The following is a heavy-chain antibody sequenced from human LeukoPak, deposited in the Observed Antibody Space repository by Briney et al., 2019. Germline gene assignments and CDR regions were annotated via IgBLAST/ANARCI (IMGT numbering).Heavy chain of an antibody. V-gene: IGHV1-69*06. CDR2: IIPIFGTA. D-gene: IGHD1-26*01. J-gene: IGHJ6*03. CDR3: ARGMEPYYYMDV. Sequence: SVKVSCKASGYTFTGYYMHWVRQAPGQGLEWMGGIIPIFGTANYAQKFQGRVTITADKSTSTAYMELSSLRSEDTAVYYCARGMEPYYYMDVWGKGTTVTVSS. CDR1: GYTFTGYY.